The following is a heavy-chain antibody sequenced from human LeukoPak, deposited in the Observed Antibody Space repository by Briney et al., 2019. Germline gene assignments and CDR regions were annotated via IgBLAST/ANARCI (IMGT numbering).Heavy chain of an antibody. CDR1: GGSISSSSYY. CDR3: ARGAPYYYDSSGWKATYYFDY. Sequence: SETLSLTCTVSGGSISSSSYYWGWIRQPPGKGLVWIGSIYYSGSTYYNPSLKSRVTISVDTSKNQFSLKLSSVTAADTAVYYCARGAPYYYDSSGWKATYYFDYWGQGTLVTVSS. CDR2: IYYSGST. J-gene: IGHJ4*02. D-gene: IGHD3-22*01. V-gene: IGHV4-39*07.